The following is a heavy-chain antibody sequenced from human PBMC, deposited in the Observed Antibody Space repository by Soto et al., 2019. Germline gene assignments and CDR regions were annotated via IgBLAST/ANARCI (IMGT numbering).Heavy chain of an antibody. CDR2: INPSGDST. V-gene: IGHV1-46*01. D-gene: IGHD1-26*01. Sequence: QVQLVQSGAEVRSPGASVKVSCTASGDSFTNYFIHWVRQAPGQGLEWMAIINPSGDSTTSGQKLQGRVTMTRDAPTGTFYLELSNLRSEDTAVYYCARSAHQRENYSGLDVWGQGTTVTVSS. CDR3: ARSAHQRENYSGLDV. J-gene: IGHJ6*02. CDR1: GDSFTNYF.